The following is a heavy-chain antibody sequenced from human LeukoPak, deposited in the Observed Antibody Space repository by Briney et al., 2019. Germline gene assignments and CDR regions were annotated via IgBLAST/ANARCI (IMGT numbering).Heavy chain of an antibody. CDR3: ARDLPDY. J-gene: IGHJ4*02. V-gene: IGHV3-30*09. CDR2: ISYDGSNK. Sequence: GGSLRLSCAASGFTFSSYAMHWVRQAPGKGLEWVAVISYDGSNKYYADSVKGRFAISRDNSKNTLYLQMNSLRAEDTAVYYCARDLPDYWGQGTLVTVSS. D-gene: IGHD2-2*01. CDR1: GFTFSSYA.